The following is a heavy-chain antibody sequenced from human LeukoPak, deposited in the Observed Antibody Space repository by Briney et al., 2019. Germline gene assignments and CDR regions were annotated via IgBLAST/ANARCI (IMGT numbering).Heavy chain of an antibody. J-gene: IGHJ5*02. Sequence: GGSLRLSCAASGFTFSSYWMPWVRQAPGKGLVWVSRVNSDGSSTSYADSVKGRFTISRDNSKNTRDLQMNSLRAGDTAVYYCARDFARNYYDSSGYTWGQGTLVTVSS. V-gene: IGHV3-74*01. CDR2: VNSDGSST. CDR1: GFTFSSYW. D-gene: IGHD3-22*01. CDR3: ARDFARNYYDSSGYT.